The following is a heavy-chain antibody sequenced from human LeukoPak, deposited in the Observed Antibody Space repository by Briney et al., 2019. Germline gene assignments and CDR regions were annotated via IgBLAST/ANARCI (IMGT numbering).Heavy chain of an antibody. CDR3: ARKPLSYSDYEVDY. V-gene: IGHV3-30*03. J-gene: IGHJ4*02. CDR2: ISYDGSNK. D-gene: IGHD4-17*01. Sequence: SGGSLRLSCAASGFTFSSYGMHWVRQAPGKGLEWVAVISYDGSNKYYADSVKGRFTISRDNSRNTLYLQMNSLRAEDTAVYYCARKPLSYSDYEVDYWGQGTLVTVSS. CDR1: GFTFSSYG.